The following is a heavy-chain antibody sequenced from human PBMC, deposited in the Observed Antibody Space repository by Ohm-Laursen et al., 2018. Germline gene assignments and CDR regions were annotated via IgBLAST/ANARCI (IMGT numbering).Heavy chain of an antibody. V-gene: IGHV3-7*01. D-gene: IGHD6-19*01. CDR3: AKDGDGSGWNDFEY. J-gene: IGHJ4*02. Sequence: SLRLSCSASGFTFGTYWMTWIRQAPGKGLEWVANMNQDGSEKDYVDSVKGRFTISRDNSRNTLSLQMDTLRAEDTAIYYCAKDGDGSGWNDFEYWGQGTLVTVSS. CDR2: MNQDGSEK. CDR1: GFTFGTYW.